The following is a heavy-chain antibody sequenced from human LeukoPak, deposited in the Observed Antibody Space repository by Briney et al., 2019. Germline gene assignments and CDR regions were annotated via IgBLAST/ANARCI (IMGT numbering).Heavy chain of an antibody. Sequence: PGGSLRLSCAASGFIFNNHAMSWVRQAPGKGLEWVSAISGSGGSTYYADSVKGRFTISRDNSKNTLYLQMNSLRAEDTAVYYCAKGGYSYGWDYWGQGTLVTVSS. CDR2: ISGSGGST. V-gene: IGHV3-23*01. D-gene: IGHD5-18*01. J-gene: IGHJ4*02. CDR1: GFIFNNHA. CDR3: AKGGYSYGWDY.